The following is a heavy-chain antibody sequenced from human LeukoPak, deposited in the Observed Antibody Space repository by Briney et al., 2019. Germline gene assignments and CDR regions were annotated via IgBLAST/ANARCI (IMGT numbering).Heavy chain of an antibody. CDR3: ASGEPDVLTGYLYFDD. D-gene: IGHD3-9*01. J-gene: IGHJ4*02. V-gene: IGHV1-18*01. CDR2: IYPKNLNT. CDR1: DDTLVNFG. Sequence: ASVKVSCKASDDTLVNFGISWVRQAPGQGLEWMGGIYPKNLNTHYAQKFQDRVTMTTDTSTSTAYMELRNLRSDDTAVYFCASGEPDVLTGYLYFDDWGQGTLVTVSS.